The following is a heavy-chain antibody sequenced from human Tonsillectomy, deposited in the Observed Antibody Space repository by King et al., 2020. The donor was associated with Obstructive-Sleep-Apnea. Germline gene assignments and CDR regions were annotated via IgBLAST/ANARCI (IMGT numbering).Heavy chain of an antibody. CDR1: GFTFSDYY. V-gene: IGHV3-11*01. J-gene: IGHJ4*02. CDR3: ARDFSGYDSGWHYFDY. D-gene: IGHD6-19*01. Sequence: VQLVESGGGLVKPGESLRLSCAPSGFTFSDYYMNWIRQAPGKGLEWVSYISSSGNTIHYADSVKGRFTISRDNAKNSLYLQMNSLRAEDTAVYYCARDFSGYDSGWHYFDYWGRGTLVTVSS. CDR2: ISSSGNTI.